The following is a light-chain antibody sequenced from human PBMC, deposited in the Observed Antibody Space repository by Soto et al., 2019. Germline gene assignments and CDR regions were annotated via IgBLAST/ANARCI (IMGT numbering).Light chain of an antibody. V-gene: IGKV3-11*01. CDR2: NAA. J-gene: IGKJ1*01. CDR3: QQRTWPWT. Sequence: LFTQSPATLSLSPGERATLSCRASQSVDYFLAWYQQKPGKAPRLLIYNAATTAAGIPARLSGSGSGTDFTLTISSLEPDDFAVYYCQQRTWPWTFGQGTKVDIK. CDR1: QSVDYF.